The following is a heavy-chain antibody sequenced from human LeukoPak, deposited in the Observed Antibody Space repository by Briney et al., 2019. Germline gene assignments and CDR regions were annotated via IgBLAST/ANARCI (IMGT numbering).Heavy chain of an antibody. Sequence: GASVKVSCTASGYTFTGYYMHWVRQAPGKGLEWMGGFDPEDGETIYAQKFQGRVTMTEDTSTDTAYMELSSLRSEDTAVYYCATGVLMVYAMDYWGQGTLVTVSS. CDR3: ATGVLMVYAMDY. V-gene: IGHV1-24*01. J-gene: IGHJ4*02. CDR1: GYTFTGYY. CDR2: FDPEDGET. D-gene: IGHD2-8*01.